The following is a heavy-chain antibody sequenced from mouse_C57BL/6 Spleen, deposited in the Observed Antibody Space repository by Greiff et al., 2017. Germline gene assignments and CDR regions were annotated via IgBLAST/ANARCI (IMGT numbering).Heavy chain of an antibody. CDR2: IHPNSGST. CDR1: GYTFTSYW. CDR3: ARGIYDGYYGAY. Sequence: VKLQQPGAELVKPGASVKLSCKASGYTFTSYWMHWVKQRPGQGLEWIGMIHPNSGSTNYNEKFKSKATLTVDKSSSTAYMQLSSLTSEDSAVYYCARGIYDGYYGAYWGQGTLVTVSA. V-gene: IGHV1-64*01. D-gene: IGHD2-3*01. J-gene: IGHJ3*01.